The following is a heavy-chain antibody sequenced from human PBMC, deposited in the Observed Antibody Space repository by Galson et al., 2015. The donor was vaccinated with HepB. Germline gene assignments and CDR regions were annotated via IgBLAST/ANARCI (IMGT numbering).Heavy chain of an antibody. CDR3: ARGRGRGRYYYYGMDV. CDR2: IIPLFGIP. Sequence: SVKVSCKASGGTFSSYAISWVRQAPGQGLEWMGGIIPLFGIPSYAQKFQGRVTITADKSMSTGYMEVSSLRSEDTAVYYCARGRGRGRYYYYGMDVWGQGTTVTASS. V-gene: IGHV1-69*10. CDR1: GGTFSSYA. J-gene: IGHJ6*02. D-gene: IGHD3-9*01.